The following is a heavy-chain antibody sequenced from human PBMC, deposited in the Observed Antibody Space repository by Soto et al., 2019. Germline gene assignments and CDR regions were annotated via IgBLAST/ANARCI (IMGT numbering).Heavy chain of an antibody. V-gene: IGHV4-34*01. CDR1: GGSFSGNY. J-gene: IGHJ6*02. Sequence: PSETLSLTCAVYGGSFSGNYWSWIRQPPGKGLEWIGEFSDSGSTNYNPSLKSRVTISEDMSKSQLSLKLSSVTAADTAVYYCARGNFYYGMDVWGQGTTVTVFS. CDR3: ARGNFYYGMDV. CDR2: FSDSGST.